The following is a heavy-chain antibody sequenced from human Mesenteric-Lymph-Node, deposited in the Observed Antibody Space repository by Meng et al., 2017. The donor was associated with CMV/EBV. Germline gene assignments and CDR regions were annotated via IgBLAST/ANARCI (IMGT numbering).Heavy chain of an antibody. CDR1: GFTFSDYY. D-gene: IGHD3-3*01. V-gene: IGHV3-11*04. CDR3: ASLLRFTNYYYYYGMDV. Sequence: GESLKISCAASGFTFSDYYMSWIRQAPGKGLEWVSYISSSGSTIYYADSVKGRFTISRDNAKNSLYQQMNSLRAEDTAVYYCASLLRFTNYYYYYGMDVWGQGTTVTVSS. J-gene: IGHJ6*02. CDR2: ISSSGSTI.